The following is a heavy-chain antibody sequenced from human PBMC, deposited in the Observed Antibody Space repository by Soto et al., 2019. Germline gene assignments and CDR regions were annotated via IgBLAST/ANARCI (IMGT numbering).Heavy chain of an antibody. D-gene: IGHD6-13*01. Sequence: VSLRLSCAASGFTFSSYAMSWVRQAPGKGLEWVSAISGSGGSTYYADSVKGRFTISRDNSKNTLYLQMNSLRAEDTAVYYCSKDGSLAEAGNWFDPWGQGTLVTVS. V-gene: IGHV3-23*01. CDR2: ISGSGGST. J-gene: IGHJ5*02. CDR3: SKDGSLAEAGNWFDP. CDR1: GFTFSSYA.